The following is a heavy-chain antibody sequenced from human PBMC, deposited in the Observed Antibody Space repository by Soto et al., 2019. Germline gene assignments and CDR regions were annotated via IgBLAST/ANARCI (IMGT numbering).Heavy chain of an antibody. CDR1: GGSISSGGYY. D-gene: IGHD3-16*01. J-gene: IGHJ4*02. V-gene: IGHV4-31*03. CDR2: IYYSGST. CDR3: ARGPGIMAKIDY. Sequence: QVQLLESGPGLVKPSQTLSLTCTVSGGSISSGGYYWSWIRQHPGKGLEWIGYIYYSGSTYYNPSLKSRVTISVDTSKTQSSLKLSSVTAAATAVYYCARGPGIMAKIDYWGQGTLVTVSS.